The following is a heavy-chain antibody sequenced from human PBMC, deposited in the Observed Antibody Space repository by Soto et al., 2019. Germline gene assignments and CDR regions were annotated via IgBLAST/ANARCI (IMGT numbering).Heavy chain of an antibody. D-gene: IGHD6-13*01. CDR1: GGSFSDYY. Sequence: SETLSLTCAVYGGSFSDYYWSWIRQPPGKGLEWIGEINHSGSTNYNPSLKSRVTISVDTSKNQFSLKLSSVTAADTAVYYCARLWVAAGTPYFDYWGQGTLVTVSS. J-gene: IGHJ4*02. CDR2: INHSGST. V-gene: IGHV4-34*01. CDR3: ARLWVAAGTPYFDY.